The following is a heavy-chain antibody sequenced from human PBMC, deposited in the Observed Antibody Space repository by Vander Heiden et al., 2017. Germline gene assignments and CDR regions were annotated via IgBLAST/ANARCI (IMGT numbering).Heavy chain of an antibody. V-gene: IGHV4-39*01. D-gene: IGHD3-22*01. Sequence: QLQLQESGPGLVKPSETLSLTCTVSGGSISSSSYYWGWIRQPPGKGLEWIGSIYYSGSTYYNPSLKSRVTISVDTSKNQFSLKLSSVTAADTAVYYCARHSLGGSSGYYYVRLDFQHWGQGTLVTVSS. CDR2: IYYSGST. CDR1: GGSISSSSYY. J-gene: IGHJ1*01. CDR3: ARHSLGGSSGYYYVRLDFQH.